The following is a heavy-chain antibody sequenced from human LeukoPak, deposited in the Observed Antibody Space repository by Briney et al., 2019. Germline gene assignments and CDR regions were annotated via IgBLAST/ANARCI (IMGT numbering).Heavy chain of an antibody. V-gene: IGHV4-59*01. CDR2: IYYSGST. CDR3: ARDHRRDYSSGWWVWFDP. J-gene: IGHJ5*02. Sequence: SETLSLNCTVSGGSISSYYWSWIRQPPGKGLEWIGYIYYSGSTNYNPSLKSRVTISVDTSKNQFSLKLSSVTAADTAVYYCARDHRRDYSSGWWVWFDPWGQGTLVTVSS. CDR1: GGSISSYY. D-gene: IGHD6-19*01.